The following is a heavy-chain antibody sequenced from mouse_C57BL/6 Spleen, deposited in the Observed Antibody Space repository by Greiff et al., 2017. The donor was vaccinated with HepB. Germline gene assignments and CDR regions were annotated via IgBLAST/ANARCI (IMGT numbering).Heavy chain of an antibody. V-gene: IGHV3-6*01. CDR1: GYSITSGYY. Sequence: EVQRVESGPGLVKPSQSLSLTCSVTGYSITSGYYWNWIRQFPGNKLEWMGYISYDGSNNYNPSLKNRISITRDTSKNQFFLKLNSVTTEDTATYYCAREGSGLYAMDYWGQGTSVTVSS. J-gene: IGHJ4*01. CDR2: ISYDGSN. CDR3: AREGSGLYAMDY.